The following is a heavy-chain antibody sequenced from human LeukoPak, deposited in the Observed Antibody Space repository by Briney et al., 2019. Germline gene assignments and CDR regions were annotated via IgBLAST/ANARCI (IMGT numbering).Heavy chain of an antibody. Sequence: GESLKISCKGSGYSFTSYWIGWVRQMPGKGLEWMGIIYPGDSGTRYSPSFQGQVTISADKSISTAYLQWSSLKASDTAMYYCARDTGYSSGWYESGLDYWGQGTLVTVSS. J-gene: IGHJ4*02. CDR3: ARDTGYSSGWYESGLDY. CDR2: IYPGDSGT. CDR1: GYSFTSYW. D-gene: IGHD6-19*01. V-gene: IGHV5-51*01.